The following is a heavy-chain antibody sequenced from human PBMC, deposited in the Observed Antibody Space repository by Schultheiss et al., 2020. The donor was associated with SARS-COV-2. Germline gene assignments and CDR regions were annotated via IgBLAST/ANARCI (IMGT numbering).Heavy chain of an antibody. J-gene: IGHJ4*02. CDR1: GGSISSSNW. Sequence: SETLSLTCAVSGGSISSSNWWSWVRQPPGKGLEWIGSIYYSGSTNYNPSLKSRVTISVDTSKNQFSLKLSSVTAADTAVYYCAIVGATQTFDYWGQGTLVTVAS. D-gene: IGHD1-26*01. V-gene: IGHV4-4*02. CDR2: IYYSGST. CDR3: AIVGATQTFDY.